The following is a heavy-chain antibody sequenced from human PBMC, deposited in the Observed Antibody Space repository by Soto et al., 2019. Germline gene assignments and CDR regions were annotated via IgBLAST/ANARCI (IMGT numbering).Heavy chain of an antibody. J-gene: IGHJ4*02. CDR1: GGSVSSTYYY. Sequence: PSETLSLTCFVSGGSVSSTYYYWSWIRQPPGKGLEWIGYIYYSGRTDYKSSLKSRVTISLDPSKNQVSLKFNSVTAADTAVYYCARGGYSGRLYYFDYWGLGTLVTVS. CDR3: ARGGYSGRLYYFDY. V-gene: IGHV4-61*01. CDR2: IYYSGRT. D-gene: IGHD2-15*01.